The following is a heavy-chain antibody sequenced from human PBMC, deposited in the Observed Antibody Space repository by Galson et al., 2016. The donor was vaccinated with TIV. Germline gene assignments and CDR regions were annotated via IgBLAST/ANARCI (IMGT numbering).Heavy chain of an antibody. J-gene: IGHJ4*02. Sequence: QSGAEVKMPGDSLKISCKGSGYSFPSYWIGWVRQKPGKGLEWMGIVYARDSDIKYSPSFQGQVTISADESVSTAYLQWSSLKASDTAMYYCARAPGYAGYSYGYFDYWGQGTLVTVSS. V-gene: IGHV5-51*01. CDR1: GYSFPSYW. CDR2: VYARDSDI. CDR3: ARAPGYAGYSYGYFDY. D-gene: IGHD5-18*01.